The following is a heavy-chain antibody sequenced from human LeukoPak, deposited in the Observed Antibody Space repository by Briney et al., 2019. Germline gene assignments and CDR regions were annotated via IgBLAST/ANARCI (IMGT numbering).Heavy chain of an antibody. CDR1: GGSISSYY. CDR2: IYYSGST. Sequence: SETLSLTCTVSGGSISSYYWSWIRQPPGKGLEWIGYIYYSGSTNYNPSLKSRVTISVETSKNQFSLKLSSVTAADTAVYYCARMYTAMVTVIDYWGQGTLVTVSS. CDR3: ARMYTAMVTVIDY. V-gene: IGHV4-59*01. D-gene: IGHD5-18*01. J-gene: IGHJ4*02.